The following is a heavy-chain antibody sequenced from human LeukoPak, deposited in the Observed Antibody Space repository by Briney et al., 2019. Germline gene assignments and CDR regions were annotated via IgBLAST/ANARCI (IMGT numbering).Heavy chain of an antibody. CDR1: GFTFSSYA. CDR2: ISGSGCST. J-gene: IGHJ4*02. Sequence: HPGGPLRLSCAASGFTFSSYAMSWVRQAPGKGLEWVLAISGSGCSTYYADSVKARFTISRDNTTNTLYLQINSLRAEDTAVYYCAMGNYGSNLRGVSDYWGQGTLVTVSS. D-gene: IGHD4-23*01. V-gene: IGHV3-23*01. CDR3: AMGNYGSNLRGVSDY.